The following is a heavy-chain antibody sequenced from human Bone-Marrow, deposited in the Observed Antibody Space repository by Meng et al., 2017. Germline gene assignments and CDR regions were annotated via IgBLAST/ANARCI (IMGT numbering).Heavy chain of an antibody. V-gene: IGHV1-2*06. CDR3: ARDEDISAAGKLFGDY. Sequence: VPLVRAGAEVKKPGASVQVSCKASGYTFPDYWLHWVRRAPGQGLEWMGRINPKSGDTHYAQRFQGRVTMTGDTSISTAYMELSGLRSDDTAMYYCARDEDISAAGKLFGDYWGQGTLVTVFS. CDR1: GYTFPDYW. J-gene: IGHJ4*02. CDR2: INPKSGDT. D-gene: IGHD6-13*01.